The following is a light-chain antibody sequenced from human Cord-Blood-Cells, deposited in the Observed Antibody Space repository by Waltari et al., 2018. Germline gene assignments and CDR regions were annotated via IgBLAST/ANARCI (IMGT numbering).Light chain of an antibody. J-gene: IGLJ2*01. CDR1: SSDVGGYNS. Sequence: QSALTQPASVSGSPGQSITISCTGTSSDVGGYNSVSWYQHHPGKAPKLMIYDVRNRPSWVSNRFSVSKSGNTASLTTSGLQAEDEADYYCSSYTSSSTVVFGGGTKLTVL. CDR3: SSYTSSSTVV. V-gene: IGLV2-14*03. CDR2: DVR.